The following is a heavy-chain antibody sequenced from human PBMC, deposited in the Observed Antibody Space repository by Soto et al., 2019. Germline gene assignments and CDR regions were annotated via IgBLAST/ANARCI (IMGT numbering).Heavy chain of an antibody. V-gene: IGHV1-8*01. Sequence: GASVKVSCKASGYTFTSYDINWVRPATGQGLEWMGWMNPNSGNTGYAQKFQGRVTMTRNTSISTAYMELSSMRSEDTAVYYCARRGVDSPTDYWGQGTLVTAPQ. CDR3: ARRGVDSPTDY. J-gene: IGHJ4*02. CDR2: MNPNSGNT. D-gene: IGHD2-8*01. CDR1: GYTFTSYD.